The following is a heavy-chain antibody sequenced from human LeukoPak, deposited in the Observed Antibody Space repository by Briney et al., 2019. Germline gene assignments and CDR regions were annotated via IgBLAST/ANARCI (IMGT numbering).Heavy chain of an antibody. J-gene: IGHJ4*02. CDR3: ASEITMVRGVIIH. D-gene: IGHD3-10*01. Sequence: SETLSLTCTVSGGSISSSSYYWGWIRQPPGKGLEWIGSIYYSGSTYYNPSLKSRVTISVDTSKNQLSLKLSSVTAADTAVYYCASEITMVRGVIIHWGQGTLVTVSS. V-gene: IGHV4-39*01. CDR1: GGSISSSSYY. CDR2: IYYSGST.